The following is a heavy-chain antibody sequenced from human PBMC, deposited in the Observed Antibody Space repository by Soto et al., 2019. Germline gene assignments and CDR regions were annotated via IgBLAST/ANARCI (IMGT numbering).Heavy chain of an antibody. V-gene: IGHV1-69*08. CDR2: IIPILGIA. J-gene: IGHJ6*02. CDR3: AREGDGLLRDGMDV. CDR1: GGTFSSYT. D-gene: IGHD2-15*01. Sequence: QVQLVQSGAEVKKPGSSVKVSCKASGGTFSSYTISWVRQAPGQGLEWMGRIIPILGIANYAQKFQGRVTXXAXKXRSKAYMELRSLRSEDTAVYYCAREGDGLLRDGMDVWGQGTTVTVSS.